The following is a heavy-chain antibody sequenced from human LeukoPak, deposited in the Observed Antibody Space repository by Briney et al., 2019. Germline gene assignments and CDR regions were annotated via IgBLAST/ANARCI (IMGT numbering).Heavy chain of an antibody. CDR1: GFTFSSYG. CDR3: AKDKFSSSWGFDY. Sequence: PGRSLRLSCAASGFTFSSYGMHWVRQAPGKGLEWVAVISYDGSNKYYADSVKGRFTISRDNSKNTLYLQMNSLRAEDTAVYYCAKDKFSSSWGFDYWGQGTLVTVSS. CDR2: ISYDGSNK. D-gene: IGHD6-13*01. J-gene: IGHJ4*02. V-gene: IGHV3-30*18.